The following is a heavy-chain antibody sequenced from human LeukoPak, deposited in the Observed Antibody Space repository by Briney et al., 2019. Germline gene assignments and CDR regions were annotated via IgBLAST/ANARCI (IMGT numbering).Heavy chain of an antibody. CDR3: ARSLPVTTPDY. Sequence: GGSLRLSCAASGFTFSSYSMNWVRQAPGKGLEWVSSISSSSSYIYYTDSVKGRFTISRDNAKNSLYLQMNSLRAEDTAVFYCARSLPVTTPDYWGQGTLVTVSS. J-gene: IGHJ4*02. D-gene: IGHD4-17*01. CDR2: ISSSSSYI. V-gene: IGHV3-21*01. CDR1: GFTFSSYS.